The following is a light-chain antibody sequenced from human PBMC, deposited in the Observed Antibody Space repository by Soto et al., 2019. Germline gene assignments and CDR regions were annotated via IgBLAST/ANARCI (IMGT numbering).Light chain of an antibody. CDR2: FDS. V-gene: IGLV3-21*04. J-gene: IGLJ2*01. Sequence: SYELTQPPSVSVAPGKTARITCGGNNIGSKSVHWYQQKPGQTPILVIYFDSDRPSGIPEGFSGSNSGNTATLTISRVEAGDEADYYCQVWDSSSDHVVFGGRTKVTVL. CDR3: QVWDSSSDHVV. CDR1: NIGSKS.